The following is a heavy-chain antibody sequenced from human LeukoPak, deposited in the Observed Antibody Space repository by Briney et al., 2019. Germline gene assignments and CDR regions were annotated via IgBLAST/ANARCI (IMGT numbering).Heavy chain of an antibody. Sequence: GGSLRLSCVASGFTFDDYGMSWVRQAPGKGPEWVSAISGSGGSTYYADSVKGRFTISRDNSKNTLYLQMNSLRAEDTAVYYCAAYRPYVVRAYYDSSGPGAFDIWGQGTMVTVSS. CDR2: ISGSGGST. J-gene: IGHJ3*02. D-gene: IGHD3-22*01. CDR1: GFTFDDYG. V-gene: IGHV3-23*01. CDR3: AAYRPYVVRAYYDSSGPGAFDI.